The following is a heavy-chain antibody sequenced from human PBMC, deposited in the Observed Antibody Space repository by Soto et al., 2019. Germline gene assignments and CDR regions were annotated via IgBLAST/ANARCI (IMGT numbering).Heavy chain of an antibody. CDR2: ISDYNGNT. D-gene: IGHD3-10*01. Sequence: QVQLVQSGVEVKKAGASVKVSCKASGYTFSSYGISWARQAPGQGLEWMGWISDYNGNTHYAQKFQGRLIMTTDTSTRTAYMELRGLGSDDTAVYCAREGYYSGSGTYSPPRYYGMDVWGQGTTVTVSS. CDR1: GYTFSSYG. CDR3: AREGYYSGSGTYSPPRYYGMDV. J-gene: IGHJ6*02. V-gene: IGHV1-18*01.